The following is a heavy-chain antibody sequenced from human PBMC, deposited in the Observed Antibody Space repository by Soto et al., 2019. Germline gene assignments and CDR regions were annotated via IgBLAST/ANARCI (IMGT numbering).Heavy chain of an antibody. J-gene: IGHJ4*02. Sequence: SETLSLTCTVSGGSISSGDYYWSWIRQPPGKGLEWIGYMYYSGSTYYNPSLKSRVTISVDRSKNQFSLKLSSVTAADTAVYYCAAGGGLPRYYWGQGTLVNVSS. CDR1: GGSISSGDYY. D-gene: IGHD5-12*01. CDR3: AAGGGLPRYY. CDR2: MYYSGST. V-gene: IGHV4-30-4*01.